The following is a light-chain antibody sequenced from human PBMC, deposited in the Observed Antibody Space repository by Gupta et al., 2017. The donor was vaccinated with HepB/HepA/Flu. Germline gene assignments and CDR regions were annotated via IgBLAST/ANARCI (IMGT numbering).Light chain of an antibody. Sequence: TVLTQSPGTLSLSPGERATLSCRASRSVSNNLAWYQQRPGQAPRLLIYYASNRATGITARFSGAKSGTDFTRPSSNLEPEDFEGYDGQQHANFGQGTRLEIK. V-gene: IGKV3D-11*03. CDR1: RSVSNN. J-gene: IGKJ5*01. CDR3: QQHAN. CDR2: YAS.